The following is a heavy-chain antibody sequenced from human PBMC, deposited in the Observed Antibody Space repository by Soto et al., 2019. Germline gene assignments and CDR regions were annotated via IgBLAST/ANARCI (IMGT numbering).Heavy chain of an antibody. Sequence: PGGSLRLSCAASGFTFSTYGIHWVRQAPGKGLEWVADISYDGSNKYYADSVKGRFTISRDNSKNTLYLQMSSLRAEDTAVYYCAKGLHRLEGGSGSFFDYWGQGTLVTVSS. D-gene: IGHD3-10*01. V-gene: IGHV3-30*18. CDR2: ISYDGSNK. CDR3: AKGLHRLEGGSGSFFDY. CDR1: GFTFSTYG. J-gene: IGHJ4*02.